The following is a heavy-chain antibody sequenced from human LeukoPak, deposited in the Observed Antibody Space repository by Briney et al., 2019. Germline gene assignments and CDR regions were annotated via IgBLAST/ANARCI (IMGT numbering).Heavy chain of an antibody. CDR3: ARRYSGSYLVYYYYYYMDV. CDR2: INSDGSST. V-gene: IGHV3-74*01. D-gene: IGHD1-26*01. Sequence: PGGSLRLSCAASGFTFSSYWMHWVRQAPGKGLVWVSRINSDGSSTSYADSVKGRFTISRDNAKNTLYLQMNSLRAEDTAVYYCARRYSGSYLVYYYYYYMDVWGKGTTVTISS. CDR1: GFTFSSYW. J-gene: IGHJ6*03.